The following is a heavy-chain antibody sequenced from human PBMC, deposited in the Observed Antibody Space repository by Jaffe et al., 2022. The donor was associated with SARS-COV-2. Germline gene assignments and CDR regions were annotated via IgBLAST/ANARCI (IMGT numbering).Heavy chain of an antibody. CDR1: GGSISSRTYH. CDR2: INYGGST. V-gene: IGHV4-39*01. D-gene: IGHD2-2*02. J-gene: IGHJ4*02. Sequence: QLQLQESGPGLVKPSETLSLTCTVSGGSISSRTYHWGWVRQPPGKGLEWVGSINYGGSTYYNPSLKSRVTMSVDTSKNQFSLKLTSVSAADTAVYYCATRFPYTSGDSDYWSQGTLVTVSS. CDR3: ATRFPYTSGDSDY.